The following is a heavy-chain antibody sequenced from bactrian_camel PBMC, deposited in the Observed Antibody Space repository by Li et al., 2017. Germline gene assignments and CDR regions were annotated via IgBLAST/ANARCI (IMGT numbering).Heavy chain of an antibody. CDR2: IDDGARTT. D-gene: IGHD2*01. CDR3: ARGGLYFNRI. Sequence: HVQLVESGGGLVQPGGSLRLSCAASGFTFSSYYMYWVRQAPGKGLEWVSVIDDGARTTLYAESVKDRFTISRDDAKHTLYLLLTSLKTEDTAMYYCARGGLYFNRIWGQGTQVTVS. CDR1: GFTFSSYY. J-gene: IGHJ4*01. V-gene: IGHV3S1*01.